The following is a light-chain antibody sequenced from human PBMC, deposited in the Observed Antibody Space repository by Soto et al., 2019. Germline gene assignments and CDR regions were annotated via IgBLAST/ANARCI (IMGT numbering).Light chain of an antibody. CDR2: SNK. CDR3: AAWDDSLNGYV. V-gene: IGLV1-44*01. CDR1: SSNIGSNT. Sequence: QSVLTQPPSASGTPGRRVVISCSGSSSNIGSNTVNWYQQLPGTAPKLLIYSNKHRPSGVPDRFSGSKSGTSASLAISGLQSDDEADYYCAAWDDSLNGYVFATGTKVTVL. J-gene: IGLJ1*01.